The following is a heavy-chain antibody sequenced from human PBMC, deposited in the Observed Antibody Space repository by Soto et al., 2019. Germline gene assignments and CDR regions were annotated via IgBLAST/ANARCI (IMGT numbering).Heavy chain of an antibody. CDR3: AKEPKTQLQLHYSDY. D-gene: IGHD5-18*01. J-gene: IGHJ4*02. V-gene: IGHV3-30*18. CDR2: ISHGGTNT. CDR1: GFTFRNYG. Sequence: QVQLVQSGGNVVQPGRSLRLSCAASGFTFRNYGMHWVRQSPGKRLEWMAFISHGGTNTYYADSVTGRVTISRDNSKNTLYLQMNSLRAEDTAVFYCAKEPKTQLQLHYSDYWGQATLVTGSS.